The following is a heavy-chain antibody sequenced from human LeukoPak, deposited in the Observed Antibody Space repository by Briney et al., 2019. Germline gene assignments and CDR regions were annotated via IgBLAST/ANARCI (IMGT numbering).Heavy chain of an antibody. V-gene: IGHV4-39*07. CDR2: IFYSGST. CDR3: ARGYCSGGSCYSWFDP. Sequence: SETLSLTCTVSSGSISTSNYYWGWVRQPPGKALEWIGNIFYSGSTYYSPSLKSRVTISLDTSRNQFSLKLNSVTAADTAVYYCARGYCSGGSCYSWFDPWGQGTLVTVSS. J-gene: IGHJ5*02. CDR1: SGSISTSNYY. D-gene: IGHD2-15*01.